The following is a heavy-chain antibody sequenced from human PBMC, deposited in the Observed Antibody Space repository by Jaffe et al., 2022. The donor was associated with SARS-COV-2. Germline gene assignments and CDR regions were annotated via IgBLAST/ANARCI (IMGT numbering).Heavy chain of an antibody. V-gene: IGHV3-33*01. Sequence: QVQLVESGGGVVQPGRSLRLSCAASGFTFSSYGMHWVRQAPGKGLEWVAVIWYDGSNKYYADSVKGRFTISRDNSKNTLYLQMNSLRAEDTAVYYCARDLYSSSSGHYYYGMDVWGQGTTVTVSS. CDR2: IWYDGSNK. CDR3: ARDLYSSSSGHYYYGMDV. D-gene: IGHD6-6*01. CDR1: GFTFSSYG. J-gene: IGHJ6*02.